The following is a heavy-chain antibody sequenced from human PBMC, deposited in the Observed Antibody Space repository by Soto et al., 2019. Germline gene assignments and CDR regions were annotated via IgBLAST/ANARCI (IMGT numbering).Heavy chain of an antibody. D-gene: IGHD3-16*01. CDR1: GFTFRQYG. CDR3: VRGWGSLIHLSCLDI. Sequence: QVQLMESGGGVFQPGTSLRLSCAASGFTFRQYGMHWVRQAPGKGLDWVAVIFYDGTEKYYADSVKGRFTISRDNPGNMVYLQMNSLRAEDTAVYYCVRGWGSLIHLSCLDIWGQGTTVVVSS. CDR2: IFYDGTEK. V-gene: IGHV3-33*01. J-gene: IGHJ3*02.